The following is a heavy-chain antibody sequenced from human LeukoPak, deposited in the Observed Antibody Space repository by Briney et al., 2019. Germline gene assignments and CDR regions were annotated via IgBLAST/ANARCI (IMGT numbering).Heavy chain of an antibody. D-gene: IGHD4-11*01. J-gene: IGHJ4*02. Sequence: GGSLRLSCVASGFTFSNAWMSWVRQAPGKGLEWVVRIKSKVHGGTTDYAAPVNGRFTISRDDSKNTLYLEMNSLKTEDTAVYYCSGHMTTADYWGQGTLVTVSS. CDR3: SGHMTTADY. CDR2: IKSKVHGGTT. V-gene: IGHV3-15*01. CDR1: GFTFSNAW.